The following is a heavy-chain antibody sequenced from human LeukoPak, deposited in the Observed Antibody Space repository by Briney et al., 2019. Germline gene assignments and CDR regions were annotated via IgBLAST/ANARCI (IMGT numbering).Heavy chain of an antibody. V-gene: IGHV4-59*12. CDR2: IYYSGST. CDR1: GGSIHSYY. Sequence: PSETLSLTCTVSGGSIHSYYWSWIRQPPGKGLEWIGYIYYSGSTNYNPSLKSRVTISVDTSKNQFSLKLSSVTAADTAVYYCARGPLSSTKANWFDPWGQGTLVTVSS. D-gene: IGHD2-2*01. CDR3: ARGPLSSTKANWFDP. J-gene: IGHJ5*02.